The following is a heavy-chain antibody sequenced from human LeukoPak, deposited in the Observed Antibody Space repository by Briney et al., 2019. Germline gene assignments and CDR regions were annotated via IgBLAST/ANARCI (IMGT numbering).Heavy chain of an antibody. CDR2: IYYSGST. D-gene: IGHD1-7*01. CDR3: ARRGRGNYLPPVNY. J-gene: IGHJ4*02. V-gene: IGHV4-39*01. Sequence: SETLSLTCTVSGGSISSSSYYWGWIRQPPGKGLEWIGTIYYSGSTYYNPSLKSRVTISVDTSKNQFSLKLSSVTAADTAVYYCARRGRGNYLPPVNYGGRGTRVPVS. CDR1: GGSISSSSYY.